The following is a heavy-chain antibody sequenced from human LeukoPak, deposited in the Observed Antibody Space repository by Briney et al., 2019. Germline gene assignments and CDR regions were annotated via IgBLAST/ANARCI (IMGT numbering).Heavy chain of an antibody. Sequence: PGGSLRLSCAASGFTFSSSAMSWVRQVPGKGLEWVSVIYSGGSTYYVDSVKGRFTISRDNSKNTLYLQMNSLRADDTAVYYCATSGGYYQFDYWGQGTLVTVSS. V-gene: IGHV3-53*01. CDR3: ATSGGYYQFDY. D-gene: IGHD1-26*01. CDR2: IYSGGST. CDR1: GFTFSSSA. J-gene: IGHJ4*02.